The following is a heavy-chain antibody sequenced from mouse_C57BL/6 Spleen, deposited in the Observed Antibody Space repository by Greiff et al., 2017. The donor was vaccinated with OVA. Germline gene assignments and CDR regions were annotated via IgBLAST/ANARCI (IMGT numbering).Heavy chain of an antibody. J-gene: IGHJ2*01. Sequence: VQGVESGPELVKPGASVKISCKASGYSFTSYYIHWVKQRPGQGLEWIGWIYPGSGNPKYNEKFKGKATLTADTSSSTAYMQLSSLTSEDSAVYYCARGNLAFFDYGGQGTTLTVSS. V-gene: IGHV1-66*01. CDR3: ARGNLAFFDY. CDR2: IYPGSGNP. CDR1: GYSFTSYY.